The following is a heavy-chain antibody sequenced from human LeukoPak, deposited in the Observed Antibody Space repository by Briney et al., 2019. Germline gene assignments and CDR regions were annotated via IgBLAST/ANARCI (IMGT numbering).Heavy chain of an antibody. V-gene: IGHV4-59*01. D-gene: IGHD3-10*01. J-gene: IGHJ6*02. CDR1: GGSISSYY. CDR3: ARSDGSGSYSPDYYYGMDV. CDR2: IYYSGST. Sequence: SETLSLTCTVSGGSISSYYWSWIRQPPGPGLEWIGYIYYSGSTNYNPSLKSRVTISVDTSKNQFSLKLSSVTAADTAVYYCARSDGSGSYSPDYYYGMDVWGQGTTVTVSS.